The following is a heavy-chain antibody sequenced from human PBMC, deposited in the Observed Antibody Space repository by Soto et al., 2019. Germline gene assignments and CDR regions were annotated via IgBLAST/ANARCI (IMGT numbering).Heavy chain of an antibody. D-gene: IGHD3-22*01. Sequence: ASVKVSCKASGYTFTSYGISWGRQAPGQGLEWMGWISAYNGNTNYAQKLQGRVTMTTDTSTSTAYMELRSLRSDDTAVYYCARDNGVLLSSGFPRDFDYWGQGTLVTVSS. CDR2: ISAYNGNT. CDR3: ARDNGVLLSSGFPRDFDY. J-gene: IGHJ4*02. V-gene: IGHV1-18*01. CDR1: GYTFTSYG.